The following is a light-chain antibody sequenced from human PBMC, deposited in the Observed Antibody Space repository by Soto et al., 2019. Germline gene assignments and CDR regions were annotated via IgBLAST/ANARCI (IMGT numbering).Light chain of an antibody. J-gene: IGLJ3*02. CDR1: SSNIGAGYD. Sequence: QSVLTQPPSVSGAPGQRVTISCTASSSNIGAGYDVHWYQQLPGTVPKLLIYGNSNRPSGVPDRFSGSKSGTSASLAITGLQADDEADYYCQSYDSSLSGWVFGGGTKVTVL. V-gene: IGLV1-40*01. CDR2: GNS. CDR3: QSYDSSLSGWV.